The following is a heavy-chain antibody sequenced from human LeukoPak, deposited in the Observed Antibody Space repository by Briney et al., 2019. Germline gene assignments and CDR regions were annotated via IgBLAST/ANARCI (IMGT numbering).Heavy chain of an antibody. Sequence: PGGSLRLSCAASGFTFSSYSMNWVRQAPGKGLEWVSSISSSSYIYYADSVKGRFTISRDNAKNSLYLQMNSLRAEDTAVYYCARVAIRNCSGGSCFSFDYWGQGTLVTVSS. CDR1: GFTFSSYS. V-gene: IGHV3-21*01. D-gene: IGHD2-15*01. CDR2: ISSSSYI. CDR3: ARVAIRNCSGGSCFSFDY. J-gene: IGHJ4*02.